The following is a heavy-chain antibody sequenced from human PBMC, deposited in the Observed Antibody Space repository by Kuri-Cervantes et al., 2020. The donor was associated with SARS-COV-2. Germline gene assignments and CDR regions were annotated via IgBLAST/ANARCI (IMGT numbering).Heavy chain of an antibody. CDR3: AKDLREWLVINDAFDI. J-gene: IGHJ3*02. Sequence: GGSLRLSCAASGFTFDDYAMHWVRQAPGKGLEWVSGISWNSGSIGYADSVKGRFTISRDNAKNSLYLQMNSLGAEDTAVYYCAKDLREWLVINDAFDIWGQGTMVTVSS. CDR2: ISWNSGSI. D-gene: IGHD6-19*01. CDR1: GFTFDDYA. V-gene: IGHV3-9*01.